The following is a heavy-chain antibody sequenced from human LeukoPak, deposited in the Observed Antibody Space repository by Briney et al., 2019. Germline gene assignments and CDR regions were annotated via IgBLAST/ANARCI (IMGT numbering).Heavy chain of an antibody. CDR1: GGSISSGAYY. D-gene: IGHD3-22*01. Sequence: SQTLSLTCTVSGGSISSGAYYWSWIRQPPGKGLEWIGYIYNRGTYYNPSLKSRITISVDTSKNQLSLKLTSVTAADTAMYYCASSSSGWVVVITKPHPLFDYWGQGALVTVSS. V-gene: IGHV4-30-4*01. CDR3: ASSSSGWVVVITKPHPLFDY. CDR2: IYNRGT. J-gene: IGHJ4*02.